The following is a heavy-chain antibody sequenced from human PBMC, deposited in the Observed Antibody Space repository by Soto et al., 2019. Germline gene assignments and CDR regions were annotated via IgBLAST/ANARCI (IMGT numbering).Heavy chain of an antibody. J-gene: IGHJ4*02. Sequence: QVQLVQSGAEVKKPGASVKVSCKASGYTFTSYYMHWVRQAPGQGLEWMGIINPSGGSTSYAQKLQGRVTMTRDTSTSTVYMELSSLRSEDTAVYYCARLTYTPVLPNSSSSEPPSLSWGQGTLVTVSS. CDR1: GYTFTSYY. D-gene: IGHD6-6*01. CDR2: INPSGGST. V-gene: IGHV1-46*01. CDR3: ARLTYTPVLPNSSSSEPPSLS.